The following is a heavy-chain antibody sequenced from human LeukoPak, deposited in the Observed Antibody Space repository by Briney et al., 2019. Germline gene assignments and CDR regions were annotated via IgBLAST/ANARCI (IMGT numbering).Heavy chain of an antibody. CDR1: GYTFTSYG. CDR3: ARDTEPSYYDSSGSDAFDI. Sequence: ASVKVSRKASGYTFTSYGISWVRQAPGQGLEWMGWISAYNGNTNYAQKLQGRVTMTTDTSTSTAYMELRSLRSDDTAVYYCARDTEPSYYDSSGSDAFDIWGQGTMVTVSS. D-gene: IGHD3-22*01. J-gene: IGHJ3*02. CDR2: ISAYNGNT. V-gene: IGHV1-18*01.